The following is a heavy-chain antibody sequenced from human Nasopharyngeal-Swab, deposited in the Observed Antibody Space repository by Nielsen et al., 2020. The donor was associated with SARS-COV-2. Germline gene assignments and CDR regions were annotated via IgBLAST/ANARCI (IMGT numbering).Heavy chain of an antibody. Sequence: ASVKVSCKASEYTFTSYAMNWVRQAPGQGLEWMGWINTNTGNPTYAQGFTGRFVFSLDTSVSTAYLQISSLKAEDTAVYYCARGPRYYYDSSGYYQTETINDYWGQGTLVTVSS. CDR1: EYTFTSYA. J-gene: IGHJ4*02. CDR2: INTNTGNP. D-gene: IGHD3-22*01. CDR3: ARGPRYYYDSSGYYQTETINDY. V-gene: IGHV7-4-1*02.